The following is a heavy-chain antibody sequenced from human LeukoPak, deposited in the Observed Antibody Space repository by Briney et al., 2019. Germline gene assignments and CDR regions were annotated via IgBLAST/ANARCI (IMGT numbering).Heavy chain of an antibody. Sequence: GGSLRLSCAASGFTFSSYPIHWVRQAPGKGLDWVAVISDDGYNPYYSDSVKGRFTISRDNSKNTVYLQMNSLRAEDTAVYYCASIFSSGYSYFDYWGQGTLVTVSS. CDR2: ISDDGYNP. D-gene: IGHD5-18*01. CDR1: GFTFSSYP. V-gene: IGHV3-30-3*01. CDR3: ASIFSSGYSYFDY. J-gene: IGHJ4*02.